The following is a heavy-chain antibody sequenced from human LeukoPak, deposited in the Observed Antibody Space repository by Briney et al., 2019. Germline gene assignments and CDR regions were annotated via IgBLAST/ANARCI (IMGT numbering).Heavy chain of an antibody. CDR2: ISWYSGSI. Sequence: PGRSLRLSCVASGFTFDDYAMHWVRPAPGRGLEWVSGISWYSGSIGYADSVKGRFTISRDNAKNSLYLQMNSLRAEDTALYYCGKNLGRQLGGFDYWGQGTVVTVSS. V-gene: IGHV3-9*01. J-gene: IGHJ4*02. CDR1: GFTFDDYA. CDR3: GKNLGRQLGGFDY. D-gene: IGHD6-6*01.